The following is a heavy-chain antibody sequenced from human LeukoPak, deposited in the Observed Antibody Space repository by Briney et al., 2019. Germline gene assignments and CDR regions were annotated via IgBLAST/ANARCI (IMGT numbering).Heavy chain of an antibody. CDR2: ISAYNGNT. D-gene: IGHD1-1*01. CDR1: GYTLTSYG. J-gene: IGHJ6*03. CDR3: ARDQNWNADDIYYYYYYMDV. V-gene: IGHV1-18*01. Sequence: GASVKVSCKASGYTLTSYGISWVRQAPGQGLEWMGWISAYNGNTNYAQKLQGRVTMTTDTSTSTAYMELRSLRSDDTAVYYCARDQNWNADDIYYYYYYMDVWGKGTTVTVSS.